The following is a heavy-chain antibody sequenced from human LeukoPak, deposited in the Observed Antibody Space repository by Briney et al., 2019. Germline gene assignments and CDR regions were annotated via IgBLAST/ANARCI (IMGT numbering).Heavy chain of an antibody. D-gene: IGHD6-6*01. Sequence: GESLKISCKGSGYSFTSYWIGWVRQMPGKGLEWMGIIYPGDSDTRYSPSFQGQVTISADKSISTAHLQWSSLKASDTAMYYCARLIAARLNWFDPWGQGTLVTVSS. V-gene: IGHV5-51*01. J-gene: IGHJ5*02. CDR1: GYSFTSYW. CDR2: IYPGDSDT. CDR3: ARLIAARLNWFDP.